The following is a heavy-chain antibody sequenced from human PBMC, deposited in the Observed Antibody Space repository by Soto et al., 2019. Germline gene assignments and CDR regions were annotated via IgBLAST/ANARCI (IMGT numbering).Heavy chain of an antibody. Sequence: SLRLSCAASGFTFDDYAMHWVRQAPGKGLEWVSGISWNSGSIGYADSVKGRFTISRDNAKNSLYLQMNSLRAEDTALYYCAQATDGYSGYDLNDLLDYWGQGTLVTVSS. D-gene: IGHD5-12*01. CDR1: GFTFDDYA. J-gene: IGHJ4*02. CDR3: AQATDGYSGYDLNDLLDY. V-gene: IGHV3-9*01. CDR2: ISWNSGSI.